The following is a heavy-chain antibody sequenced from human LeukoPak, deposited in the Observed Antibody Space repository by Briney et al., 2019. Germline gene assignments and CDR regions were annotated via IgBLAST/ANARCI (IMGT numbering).Heavy chain of an antibody. CDR2: IKGDGSAT. J-gene: IGHJ5*02. D-gene: IGHD5-24*01. CDR3: ARGSLSETSYKGGNWFDP. V-gene: IGHV3-74*01. CDR1: GVTFSDYW. Sequence: QLGGSLRLSCAASGVTFSDYWMHWVRQAPGGGLVWVSYIKGDGSATNYGDSVKGRFTISRDNAKNTLYLQMNSLRAEDTAMYYCARGSLSETSYKGGNWFDPWGQGTLVTVSS.